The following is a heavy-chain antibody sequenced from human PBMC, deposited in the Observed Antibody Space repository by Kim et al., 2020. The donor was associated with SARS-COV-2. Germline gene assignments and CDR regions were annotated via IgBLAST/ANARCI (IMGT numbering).Heavy chain of an antibody. Sequence: TKYGQKVQGRVIMTTVTSTNTAYMELWSLRSDDTAMYYCARGAYGDVSFDYWGQGTLVTVSS. V-gene: IGHV1-18*01. D-gene: IGHD4-17*01. J-gene: IGHJ4*02. CDR2: T. CDR3: ARGAYGDVSFDY.